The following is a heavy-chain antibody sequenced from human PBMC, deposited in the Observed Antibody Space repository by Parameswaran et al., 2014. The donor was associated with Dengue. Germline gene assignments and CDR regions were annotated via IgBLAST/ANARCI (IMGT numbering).Heavy chain of an antibody. D-gene: IGHD6-25*01. V-gene: IGHV1-46*01. CDR2: INPSGGST. J-gene: IGHJ6*03. CDR3: AREVRSGFEYYYYYYMDV. Sequence: WVRQAPGQGLEWMGIINPSGGSTSYAQKFQGRVTMTRDTSTSTVYMELSSLRSEDTAVYYCAREVRSGFEYYYYYYMDVWGKGTTVTVSS.